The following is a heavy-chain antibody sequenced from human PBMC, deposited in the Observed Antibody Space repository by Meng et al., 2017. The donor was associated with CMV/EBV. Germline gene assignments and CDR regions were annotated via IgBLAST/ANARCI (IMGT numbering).Heavy chain of an antibody. CDR2: ISSSSSYI. CDR3: ARDLESLYYYYGMDV. V-gene: IGHV3-21*01. J-gene: IGHJ6*02. CDR1: GGSFSGYY. D-gene: IGHD3-3*01. Sequence: ETLSLTCAVYGGSFSGYYWSWIRQPPGKGLEWVSSISSSSSYIYYADSVKGRFTISRDNAKNSLYLQMNSLRAEDTAVYYCARDLESLYYYYGMDVWGQGTTVTVSS.